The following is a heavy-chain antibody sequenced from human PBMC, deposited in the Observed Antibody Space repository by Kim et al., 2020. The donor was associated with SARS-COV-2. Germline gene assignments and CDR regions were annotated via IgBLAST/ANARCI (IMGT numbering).Heavy chain of an antibody. Sequence: GGSLRLSCAASGFTFNNYAMSWVRQAPGKGLEWVSGIRDSGGSTEYADSVKGRFAISRDNSKNTLYLHMESLRVEDTAVYYCAKVTSGSSGWFEYFQHWGQGALVTVSS. CDR1: GFTFNNYA. V-gene: IGHV3-23*01. D-gene: IGHD6-19*01. CDR2: IRDSGGST. J-gene: IGHJ1*01. CDR3: AKVTSGSSGWFEYFQH.